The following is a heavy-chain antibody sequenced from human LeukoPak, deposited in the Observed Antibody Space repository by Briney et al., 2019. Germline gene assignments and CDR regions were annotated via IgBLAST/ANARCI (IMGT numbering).Heavy chain of an antibody. V-gene: IGHV3-13*01. CDR3: IRIRTGQHQYGMDV. Sequence: PGRSLRLSCAASGFTFSSYDMHWVRQATGKGLEWVSAIDTVGSTYYDGSVRGRFTISREDAWNSLYLQMNSLRDGDTAVYYCIRIRTGQHQYGMDVWGQGTTVTVSS. CDR2: IDTVGST. J-gene: IGHJ6*02. D-gene: IGHD7-27*01. CDR1: GFTFSSYD.